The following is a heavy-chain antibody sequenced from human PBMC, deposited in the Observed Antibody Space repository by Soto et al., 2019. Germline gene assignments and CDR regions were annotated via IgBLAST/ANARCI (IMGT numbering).Heavy chain of an antibody. V-gene: IGHV5-10-1*01. CDR3: ASSPRGYCSSTSCRELGNYYGMAV. J-gene: IGHJ6*02. D-gene: IGHD2-2*01. CDR1: GYSFTSYW. CDR2: IDPSDSYT. Sequence: PGESLKISCKGSGYSFTSYWISWVRQMPGKGLEWMGRIDPSDSYTNYSPSFQGHVTISADKSISTAYLQWSSLKASGTAMYYCASSPRGYCSSTSCRELGNYYGMAVWGQGTTVTVSS.